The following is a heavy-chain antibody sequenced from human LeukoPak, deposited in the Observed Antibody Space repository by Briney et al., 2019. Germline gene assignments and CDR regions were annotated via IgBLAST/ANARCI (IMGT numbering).Heavy chain of an antibody. CDR3: ARDRWFGVVVPAAMTDGYFDL. Sequence: ASVKVSCKASDYTFTNYGISWVRQAPGQGLEWMGWISAYNGKTYYAQKFQGRVTVTTDTSTSTAYMELRSLRSDDTAVYYCARDRWFGVVVPAAMTDGYFDLWGRGTLVTVSS. CDR1: DYTFTNYG. CDR2: ISAYNGKT. V-gene: IGHV1-18*01. J-gene: IGHJ2*01. D-gene: IGHD2-2*01.